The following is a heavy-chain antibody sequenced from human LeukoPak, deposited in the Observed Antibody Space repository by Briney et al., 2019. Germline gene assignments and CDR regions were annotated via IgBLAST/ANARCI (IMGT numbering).Heavy chain of an antibody. CDR1: EYTFTSYY. D-gene: IGHD3-22*01. J-gene: IGHJ4*02. Sequence: GASVKVSCKASEYTFTSYYMHWVRQAPGQGLEWMGIINPSGGSTSYAQKFQGRVTMTRDTSTGTVYMELSSLRSEDTAVYYCARSFGYYDSSGYGLGHYFDYWGQGTLVTVSS. CDR2: INPSGGST. V-gene: IGHV1-46*01. CDR3: ARSFGYYDSSGYGLGHYFDY.